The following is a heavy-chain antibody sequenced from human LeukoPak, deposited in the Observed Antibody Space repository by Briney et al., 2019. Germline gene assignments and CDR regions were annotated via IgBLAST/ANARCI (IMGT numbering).Heavy chain of an antibody. D-gene: IGHD3-10*01. CDR3: ARGRRTMVWSKPSYYFDY. V-gene: IGHV1-8*02. Sequence: ASVKASCKATGDTFSDLSISWVRQATGQGLEWMGWMNPNSGNTGYAQKFQGRVTMTRNTSISTAYMELSSLRSEDTAVYYCARGRRTMVWSKPSYYFDYWGQGTLVTVSS. J-gene: IGHJ4*02. CDR2: MNPNSGNT. CDR1: GDTFSDLS.